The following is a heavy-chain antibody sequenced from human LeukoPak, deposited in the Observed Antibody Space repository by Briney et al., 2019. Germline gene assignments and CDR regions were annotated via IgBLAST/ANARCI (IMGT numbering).Heavy chain of an antibody. J-gene: IGHJ5*02. V-gene: IGHV4-59*01. D-gene: IGHD6-13*01. Sequence: NSSETLSLTCTVSGGSISSYYWSWIRQPPGKGLEWIGYIYYSGSTNYNPSLKSRVTISVDTSKNQFSLKLSSVTAADTAVYYCARARVAAAGNWFDPWGQGTLVTVSS. CDR1: GGSISSYY. CDR3: ARARVAAAGNWFDP. CDR2: IYYSGST.